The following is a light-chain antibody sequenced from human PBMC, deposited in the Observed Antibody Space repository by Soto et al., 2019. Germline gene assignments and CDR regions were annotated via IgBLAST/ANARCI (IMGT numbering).Light chain of an antibody. V-gene: IGLV2-14*01. CDR1: SSDVGGYKY. J-gene: IGLJ1*01. CDR3: SSYTSTSTLV. Sequence: QSALTQPASVSGSPGQSITISCTGTSSDVGGYKYVSWYQQHPGTAPKLIIFEVSNRPSGVSTRFSGSKSGNTASLTISGLQAEDEADYYCSSYTSTSTLVFGTRTKLTVL. CDR2: EVS.